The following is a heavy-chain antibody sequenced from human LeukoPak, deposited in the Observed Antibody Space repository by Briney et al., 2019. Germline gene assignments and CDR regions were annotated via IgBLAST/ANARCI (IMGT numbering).Heavy chain of an antibody. Sequence: GGSLRLSCAASGFIFSSYEMNWVRQAPGKGLEWVSYISKSGSAIHYADSVKGRFTISRDNGKNSLYLQMIGLRVEDTALYYCARGIAAAGQGGFDIWGPGTMVTVSS. V-gene: IGHV3-48*03. D-gene: IGHD6-13*01. CDR2: ISKSGSAI. J-gene: IGHJ3*02. CDR1: GFIFSSYE. CDR3: ARGIAAAGQGGFDI.